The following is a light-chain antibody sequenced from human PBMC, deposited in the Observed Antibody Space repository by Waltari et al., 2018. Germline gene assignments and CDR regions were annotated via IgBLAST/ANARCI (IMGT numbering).Light chain of an antibody. V-gene: IGLV2-14*01. Sequence: QSALTQPASVSGSPGQSITISCSVTASDVGAYAFLSWYQQHPGKAPHLIIYEVSNRPSGISNRFSASKSGNTASLTISGLQAEDEADYYCSSYTTSSAPGVFGTGTRVTVL. CDR3: SSYTTSSAPGV. CDR1: ASDVGAYAF. J-gene: IGLJ1*01. CDR2: EVS.